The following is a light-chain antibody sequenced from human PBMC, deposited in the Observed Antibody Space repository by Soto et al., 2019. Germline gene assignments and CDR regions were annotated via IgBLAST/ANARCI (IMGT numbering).Light chain of an antibody. CDR2: GAS. J-gene: IGKJ1*01. CDR1: QSVSSK. V-gene: IGKV3-20*01. CDR3: QQYGSSQT. Sequence: ELVLTQSPGTLSLSPGERATLSGRASQSVSSKLAWYQQKPGQAPRLLIYGASARATGIPDRFSGSGSGTDFTLTISRLEPEDFAVYYCQQYGSSQTFGQGTKVDIK.